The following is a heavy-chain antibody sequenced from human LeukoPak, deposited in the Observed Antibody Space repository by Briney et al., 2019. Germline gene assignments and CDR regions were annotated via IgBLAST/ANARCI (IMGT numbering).Heavy chain of an antibody. D-gene: IGHD2-2*01. CDR2: FDPMDGEA. CDR1: GFTLSELS. CDR3: ATGVFCATTTCPGDGNYYYFMDV. Sequence: ASVKVSCKLSGFTLSELSMHWGRQAPGKGLEWVGGFDPMDGEAAYAERFRGRALLTDDRPSNTSYMDLSSLGADDTAVYYRATGVFCATTTCPGDGNYYYFMDVWGEGTTVTV. V-gene: IGHV1-24*01. J-gene: IGHJ6*03.